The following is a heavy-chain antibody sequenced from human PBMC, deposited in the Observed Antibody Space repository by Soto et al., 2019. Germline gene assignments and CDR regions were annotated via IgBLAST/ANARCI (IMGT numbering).Heavy chain of an antibody. Sequence: ASVKVSCKASGYTFTSYYMHWVRQAPVQGLEWMGIINPSGGSTSYAQKFQGRVTMTRDTSTSTVYMELSSLRSEDTAVYYCARDQLYYYDSSGYAWFHPWGQGTLVTVSS. CDR1: GYTFTSYY. J-gene: IGHJ5*02. CDR3: ARDQLYYYDSSGYAWFHP. D-gene: IGHD3-22*01. V-gene: IGHV1-46*01. CDR2: INPSGGST.